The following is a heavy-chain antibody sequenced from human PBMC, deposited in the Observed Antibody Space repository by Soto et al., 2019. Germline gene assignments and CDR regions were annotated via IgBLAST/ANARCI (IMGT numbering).Heavy chain of an antibody. Sequence: PSETLSLTCTVSGGYISGSYWNWIRKTPGKVLEWVGYIHYSGSTNYNPSLKSRVTMSVDSAKDQFSLQLSSVTAADTAVYFCARAQRSIVGATTVWFDPWGQGTLVTVSS. CDR3: ARAQRSIVGATTVWFDP. D-gene: IGHD1-26*01. V-gene: IGHV4-59*01. CDR2: IHYSGST. J-gene: IGHJ5*02. CDR1: GGYISGSY.